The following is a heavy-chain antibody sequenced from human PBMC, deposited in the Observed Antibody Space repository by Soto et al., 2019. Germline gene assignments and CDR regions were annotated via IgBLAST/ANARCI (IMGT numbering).Heavy chain of an antibody. V-gene: IGHV3-49*04. Sequence: GGSLRLSCTASGFTFGDYAMSWVRQAPGKRLGWVGFIRRKAYGGTSEYAASVKGRFTISRDDSKSIADLQMNSLKTEDTAVYYCTRGVRGGSYFGNDAIDIWGQGTMVTVSS. D-gene: IGHD1-26*01. CDR2: IRRKAYGGTS. CDR3: TRGVRGGSYFGNDAIDI. J-gene: IGHJ3*02. CDR1: GFTFGDYA.